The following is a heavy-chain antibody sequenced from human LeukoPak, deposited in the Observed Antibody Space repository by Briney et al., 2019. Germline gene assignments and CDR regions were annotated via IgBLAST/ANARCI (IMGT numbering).Heavy chain of an antibody. CDR1: GFTFSSYW. CDR2: INSDGSST. D-gene: IGHD3-10*01. Sequence: PGGSLRLSCAASGFTFSSYWMHWVRQAPGKGLVWVSRINSDGSSTSYADSVKGRFTISRDNAKNTPYLQMNSLRAEDTAVYYCARVYYGSGSYTGPYWYGMDVWGKGTTVTVSS. J-gene: IGHJ6*04. CDR3: ARVYYGSGSYTGPYWYGMDV. V-gene: IGHV3-74*01.